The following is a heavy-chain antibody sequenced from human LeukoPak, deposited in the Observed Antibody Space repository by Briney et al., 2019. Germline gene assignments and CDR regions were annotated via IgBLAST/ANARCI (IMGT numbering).Heavy chain of an antibody. CDR3: ARDVGTMVRGVFDY. J-gene: IGHJ4*02. D-gene: IGHD3-10*01. CDR2: ISAYNGNT. V-gene: IGHV1-18*01. CDR1: GYTFTSYG. Sequence: ASVKVSCKASGYTFTSYGISWVRQAPGQGLEWMGWISAYNGNTNYAQKLQGRVTMTTDTSTSTAYMELRSLRSDDTAVYYCARDVGTMVRGVFDYWGQGTLVTASS.